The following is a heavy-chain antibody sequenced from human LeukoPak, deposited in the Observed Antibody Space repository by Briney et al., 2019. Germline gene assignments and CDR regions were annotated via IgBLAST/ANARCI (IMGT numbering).Heavy chain of an antibody. D-gene: IGHD3-10*01. Sequence: PGGSLRLSCAASGFTFSSYDMHWVRQATGKGLEWVSAIGTAGDTYYPGSVKGRSTISRENAKNSLYLQMNSLRAGDTAVYYCARGGVVRGVTHFDYWGQGTLITVSS. CDR3: ARGGVVRGVTHFDY. J-gene: IGHJ4*02. V-gene: IGHV3-13*01. CDR2: IGTAGDT. CDR1: GFTFSSYD.